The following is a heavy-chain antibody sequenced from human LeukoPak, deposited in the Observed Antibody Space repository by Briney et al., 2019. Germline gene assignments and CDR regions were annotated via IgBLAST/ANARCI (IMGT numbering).Heavy chain of an antibody. Sequence: GGSLRLSCAASGFTFSSYSMNWVRQAPGKGLEWVSYITTISSTIYYADSVKGRFTISRDNAKNSLYLQMNSLRAEDSAVYYCARQLRRYYYDTSGYNDWGQGTLVTVSS. J-gene: IGHJ4*02. D-gene: IGHD3-22*01. CDR2: ITTISSTI. CDR1: GFTFSSYS. V-gene: IGHV3-48*04. CDR3: ARQLRRYYYDTSGYND.